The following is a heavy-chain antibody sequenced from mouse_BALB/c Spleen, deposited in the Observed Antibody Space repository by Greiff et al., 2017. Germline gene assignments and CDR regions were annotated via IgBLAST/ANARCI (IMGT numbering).Heavy chain of an antibody. Sequence: QVQLKQSGAELVRPGSSVKISCKASGYAFSSYWMNWVKQRPGQGLEWIGQIYPGDGDTNYNGKFKGKATLTADKSSSTAYMQLSSLTSEDSAVYFCATYYGKGGYYFDYWGQGTTLTVSS. J-gene: IGHJ2*01. D-gene: IGHD2-10*01. CDR3: ATYYGKGGYYFDY. CDR2: IYPGDGDT. CDR1: GYAFSSYW. V-gene: IGHV1-80*01.